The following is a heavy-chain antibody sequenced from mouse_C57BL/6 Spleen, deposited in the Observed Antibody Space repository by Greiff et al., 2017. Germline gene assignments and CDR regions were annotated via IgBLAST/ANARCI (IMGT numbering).Heavy chain of an antibody. J-gene: IGHJ3*01. D-gene: IGHD2-4*01. CDR1: GYTFTSYW. V-gene: IGHV1-52*01. Sequence: QVQLQQPGAELVRPGSSVKLSCKASGYTFTSYWMHWVKQRPIQGLEWIGNIDPSDSETHYNQKFKDKATLTVDKSSSTAYMQLSSLTSEDSAVYYCARWDIYYEYDEGFAYWGQGTLVTVSA. CDR3: ARWDIYYEYDEGFAY. CDR2: IDPSDSET.